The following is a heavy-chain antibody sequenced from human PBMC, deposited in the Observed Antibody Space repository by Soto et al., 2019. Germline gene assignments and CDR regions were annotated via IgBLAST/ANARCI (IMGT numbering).Heavy chain of an antibody. V-gene: IGHV4-4*02. J-gene: IGHJ4*02. CDR1: GYSVTNDNW. CDR2: ISHGGNT. CDR3: TSERGGGNF. Sequence: QVQLQESGPGLVKPSGTLSLTCSVSGYSVTNDNWWSWLRQPPGRGLEWIAEISHGGNTNYRASLRSRVTISLAKSNNQFSLNLVSVNTADTAVYFCTSERGGGNFWCQGIMVTVSS. D-gene: IGHD3-16*01.